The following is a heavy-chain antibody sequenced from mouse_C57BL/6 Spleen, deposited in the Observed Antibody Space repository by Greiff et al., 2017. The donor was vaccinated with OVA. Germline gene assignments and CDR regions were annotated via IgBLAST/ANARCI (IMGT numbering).Heavy chain of an antibody. V-gene: IGHV1-59*01. J-gene: IGHJ4*01. D-gene: IGHD1-1*01. Sequence: VQLQQPGAELVRPGTSVKLSCKASGYTFTSYWMHWVKQRPGQGLEWIGVIDPSDSYTNYNQKFKGKATLTVDTSSSTAYMQLSSLTSEDSAVDYCARSNYGSSYDAMDYWGQGTSVTVSS. CDR3: ARSNYGSSYDAMDY. CDR2: IDPSDSYT. CDR1: GYTFTSYW.